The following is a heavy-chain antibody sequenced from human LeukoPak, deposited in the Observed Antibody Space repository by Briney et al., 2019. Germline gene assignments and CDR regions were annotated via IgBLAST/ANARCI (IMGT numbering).Heavy chain of an antibody. V-gene: IGHV3-53*01. CDR3: ARVYGSGSWFEYENNWFDP. Sequence: GGSLRLSCAASGFTVSSNYMSWVRQAPGKGLEWVSVIYSGGSSYYADSVKGRFTISRDNSKNTLYLQMNTLRAEDTAIYYCARVYGSGSWFEYENNWFDPRGQGTLVTVSS. CDR1: GFTVSSNY. D-gene: IGHD3-10*01. CDR2: IYSGGSS. J-gene: IGHJ5*02.